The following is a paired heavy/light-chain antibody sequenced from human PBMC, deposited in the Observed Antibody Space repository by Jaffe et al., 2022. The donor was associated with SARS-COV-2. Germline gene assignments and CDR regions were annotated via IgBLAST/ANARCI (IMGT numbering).Heavy chain of an antibody. V-gene: IGHV3-21*01. CDR1: GFTFSRYS. CDR3: ARDLGSSLTWRRGYGYGLDS. CDR2: IVSNSTYI. D-gene: IGHD5-18*01. Sequence: EVQLVESGGGQVKPGGSLRLSCAASGFTFSRYSMNWVRQAPGKGLEWVSSIVSNSTYIYYADSVKGRFTISRDNAKNSLYLQMSSLRAEDTAVYYCARDLGSSLTWRRGYGYGLDSWGQGTLVTVSA. J-gene: IGHJ4*02.
Light chain of an antibody. CDR3: QQTFSTPRT. Sequence: DIQMTQSPSSLSASLGDRVTITCRASQSISSYLHWYQQKPGKAPQLLIYTASNLQSGVPSRFSGSGSGTDFTLTISSLQPEDFATYFCQQTFSTPRTFGQGTKLEIK. CDR1: QSISSY. J-gene: IGKJ2*01. V-gene: IGKV1-39*01. CDR2: TAS.